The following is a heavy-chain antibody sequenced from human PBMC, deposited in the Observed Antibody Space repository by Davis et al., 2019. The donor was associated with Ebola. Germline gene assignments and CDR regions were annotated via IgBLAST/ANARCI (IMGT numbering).Heavy chain of an antibody. J-gene: IGHJ6*02. Sequence: GGSLRLSCAASGFTFSSYGMHWVRQAPGKGLEWVAVIWYDGSNKYYADSVKGRFTISRDNSKNTLYLQMNSLRAEDTAVYYCARAHYYGSGSYYPRYYYGMDVWGQGTTVTVSS. V-gene: IGHV3-33*01. CDR2: IWYDGSNK. D-gene: IGHD3-10*01. CDR3: ARAHYYGSGSYYPRYYYGMDV. CDR1: GFTFSSYG.